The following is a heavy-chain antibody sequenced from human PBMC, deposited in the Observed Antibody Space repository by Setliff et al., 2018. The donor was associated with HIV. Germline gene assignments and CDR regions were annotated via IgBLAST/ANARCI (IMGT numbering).Heavy chain of an antibody. CDR1: GGTFSSFA. CDR2: IIPAFGTA. V-gene: IGHV1-69*13. Sequence: GASVKVSCKTSGGTFSSFALSWVRQAPGQGLEWMGGIIPAFGTANYAQKFQGRVTITADESTGTAYMELSSLRSEDTAVYYCARDLVVVAPYYCFDPWGQGTPVTVSS. CDR3: ARDLVVVAPYYCFDP. D-gene: IGHD2-15*01. J-gene: IGHJ5*02.